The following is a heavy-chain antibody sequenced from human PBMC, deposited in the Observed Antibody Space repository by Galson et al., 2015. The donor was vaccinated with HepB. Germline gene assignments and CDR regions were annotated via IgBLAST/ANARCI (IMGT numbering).Heavy chain of an antibody. Sequence: SVKVSCKASGGTFSSYAISWVRQAPGQGLEWMGGIIPIFGTANYAQKFQGRVTITADESTSTAYMEPSSLRSEDTAVYYCARGPGAVVPANHWGQGTLVTVSS. V-gene: IGHV1-69*13. CDR2: IIPIFGTA. CDR1: GGTFSSYA. D-gene: IGHD2-2*01. CDR3: ARGPGAVVPANH. J-gene: IGHJ5*02.